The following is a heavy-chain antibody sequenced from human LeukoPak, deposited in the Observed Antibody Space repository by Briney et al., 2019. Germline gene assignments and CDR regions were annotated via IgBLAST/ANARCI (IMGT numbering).Heavy chain of an antibody. J-gene: IGHJ4*02. D-gene: IGHD2-21*02. CDR1: GFTFSTYA. Sequence: GGSLRLSCAASGFTFSTYAMSWVRQAPGKGLEWVSTITGSGGSTSYADSVKGRLTISRDNFKNTLYLQMNGLRAEDTAVYYCAKAGTPGIPFDYWGQGNLVTVSS. V-gene: IGHV3-23*01. CDR2: ITGSGGST. CDR3: AKAGTPGIPFDY.